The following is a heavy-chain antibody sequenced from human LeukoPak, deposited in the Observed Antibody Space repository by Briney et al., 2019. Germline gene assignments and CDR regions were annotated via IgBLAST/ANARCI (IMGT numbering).Heavy chain of an antibody. CDR3: ARGLEPDGVGLDY. CDR2: MWYDGSNK. CDR1: GFTFSSYG. D-gene: IGHD2-8*01. V-gene: IGHV3-33*01. J-gene: IGHJ4*02. Sequence: PGRSLRLSCAASGFTFSSYGMHWVRQAPGKGLEWVAVMWYDGSNKYYADSVKGRFTISRDNSKNTLYLQMNSLRAEDTAVYYCARGLEPDGVGLDYWGQGTLVTVSS.